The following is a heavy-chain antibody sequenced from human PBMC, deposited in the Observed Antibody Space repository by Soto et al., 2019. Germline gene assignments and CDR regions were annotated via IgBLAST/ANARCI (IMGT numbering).Heavy chain of an antibody. Sequence: SETLSLTCTVSGDSISVGTYYWSWIRQHPGKGLEWIGYIFGSGTTEYNPSLRSRLTISIDTSKNQFSLKLTSVNDADTAVYYCARGLPEWSNAQWGQGTLVTVSS. J-gene: IGHJ4*02. D-gene: IGHD2-8*01. CDR2: IFGSGTT. V-gene: IGHV4-31*03. CDR1: GDSISVGTYY. CDR3: ARGLPEWSNAQ.